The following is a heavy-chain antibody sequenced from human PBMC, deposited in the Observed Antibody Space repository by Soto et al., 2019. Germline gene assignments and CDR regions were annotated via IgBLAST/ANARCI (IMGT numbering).Heavy chain of an antibody. D-gene: IGHD2-2*01. CDR2: IYYSGST. Sequence: PSETLSLTCTVSGGSISSSSYYWGWIRQPPXKGLEWIGSIYYSGSTYYNPSLKSRVTISVDTSKNQFSLKLSSVTAADTAVYYCARRSGYCSSTSCLWGSWFDPWGQGTLVTVYS. J-gene: IGHJ5*02. V-gene: IGHV4-39*01. CDR3: ARRSGYCSSTSCLWGSWFDP. CDR1: GGSISSSSYY.